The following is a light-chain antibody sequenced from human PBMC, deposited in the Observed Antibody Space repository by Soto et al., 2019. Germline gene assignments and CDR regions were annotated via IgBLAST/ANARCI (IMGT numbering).Light chain of an antibody. J-gene: IGLJ3*02. V-gene: IGLV2-14*01. CDR2: DVS. Sequence: QSVLTQPASVSGSPGQSITISCTGTSSDVGGYNYVSWYQQHPGKAPKLMIYDVSNRPSGVSNRFSGSKSGNTASLTISGLQAEDEADYFCSSYTSSRTWVLGGGTKVTVL. CDR3: SSYTSSRTWV. CDR1: SSDVGGYNY.